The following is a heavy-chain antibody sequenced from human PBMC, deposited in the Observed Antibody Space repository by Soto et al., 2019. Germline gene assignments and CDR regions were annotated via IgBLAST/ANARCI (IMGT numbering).Heavy chain of an antibody. CDR2: IRTKPNNYAT. V-gene: IGHV3-73*02. CDR1: GFSFSGTA. D-gene: IGHD5-18*01. CDR3: TRHEDPFGYTEAFDS. J-gene: IGHJ4*02. Sequence: DVQLVESGGGLVQPGGSLKLSCATSGFSFSGTAMHWVRQASGKGLEWVGRIRTKPNNYATTYAASVTGRFTISRDDSKNTVYLQMNSLKTEDTAVYYCTRHEDPFGYTEAFDSWGQGALVTVSS.